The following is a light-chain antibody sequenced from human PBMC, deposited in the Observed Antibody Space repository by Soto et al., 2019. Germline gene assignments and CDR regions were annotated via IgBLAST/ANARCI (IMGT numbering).Light chain of an antibody. CDR3: QQYNSYPLT. CDR1: QSISTW. V-gene: IGKV1-5*03. Sequence: DIQMTQSPSTLSASVGDGVTITCRASQSISTWLAWYQQKPGKAPKLLIYKASRLEGGVPSRFSGSGSGTDFNITISSLQPDDFATYYCQQYNSYPLTCGGGTAVEIK. CDR2: KAS. J-gene: IGKJ4*01.